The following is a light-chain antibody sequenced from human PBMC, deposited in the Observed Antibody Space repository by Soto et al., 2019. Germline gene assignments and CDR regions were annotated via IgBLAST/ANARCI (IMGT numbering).Light chain of an antibody. J-gene: IGKJ2*01. Sequence: IQMTQSPSSLSAAVGDRVTITCRASQDVSSYLVRYQQKPGKAPELLIYAASTLQSWVPSRFSGSGSGTEFTLTITSLQPEEFTTYYCQQLSYYPRTFGQGTKLEIK. V-gene: IGKV1-9*01. CDR2: AAS. CDR1: QDVSSY. CDR3: QQLSYYPRT.